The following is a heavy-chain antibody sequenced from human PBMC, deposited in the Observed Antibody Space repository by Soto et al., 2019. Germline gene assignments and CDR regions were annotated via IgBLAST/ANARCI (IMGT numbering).Heavy chain of an antibody. V-gene: IGHV4-34*01. Sequence: QVQLQQWGAGLLKPSETLSLTCAVYGGSFSGCYWSWIRQPPGKGLEWIGEINHRGSTNYSPSLKSRVTISVDTCNNQFSLKLNGVTAADTAVYYCARGDILNGYSTWGQGTLVTVSS. CDR1: GGSFSGCY. J-gene: IGHJ5*02. D-gene: IGHD3-9*01. CDR2: INHRGST. CDR3: ARGDILNGYST.